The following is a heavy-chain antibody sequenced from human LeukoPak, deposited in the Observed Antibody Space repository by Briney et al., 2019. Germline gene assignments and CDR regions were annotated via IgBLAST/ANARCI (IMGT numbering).Heavy chain of an antibody. V-gene: IGHV3-21*01. CDR2: ISSGSSFM. D-gene: IGHD3-22*01. Sequence: GGSLRLSCAASGFTFNSYSMNWVRQAPGKGLEWDSSISSGSSFMYYADSVKGRFTISRDNAKNSLYLQMNSLRAKDTALYYCARDYYDSSGSSWFDPWGQGTLVTVSS. J-gene: IGHJ5*02. CDR1: GFTFNSYS. CDR3: ARDYYDSSGSSWFDP.